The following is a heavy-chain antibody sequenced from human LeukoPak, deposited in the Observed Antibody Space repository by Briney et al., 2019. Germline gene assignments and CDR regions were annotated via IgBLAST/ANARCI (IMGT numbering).Heavy chain of an antibody. CDR2: IYTSGGT. J-gene: IGHJ4*02. Sequence: PSETLSLTCTVSGGSISSYYWSWIRQPAGKGLEWIGRIYTSGGTNYNPSLKSRVTMSVDTSKNQFSLKLSSVTAADTAVYYCASQYCTNGVCYREGRLNYFDYWGQGTLVTVSS. V-gene: IGHV4-4*07. CDR3: ASQYCTNGVCYREGRLNYFDY. D-gene: IGHD2-8*01. CDR1: GGSISSYY.